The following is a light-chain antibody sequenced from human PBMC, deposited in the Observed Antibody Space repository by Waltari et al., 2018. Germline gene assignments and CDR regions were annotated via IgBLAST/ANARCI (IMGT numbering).Light chain of an antibody. J-gene: IGLJ1*01. V-gene: IGLV2-14*01. CDR3: SSYTTSSAPGV. CDR2: EVS. CDR1: DSDVGAYDF. Sequence: QSALTQPASVSGSPGQSITISCSGTDSDVGAYDFVSWYQQHPGKAPHLIIYEVSNRPSWISIRFSASKSGNTASLTSSGLQAEDEADYYCSSYTTSSAPGVFGTGTRVTVL.